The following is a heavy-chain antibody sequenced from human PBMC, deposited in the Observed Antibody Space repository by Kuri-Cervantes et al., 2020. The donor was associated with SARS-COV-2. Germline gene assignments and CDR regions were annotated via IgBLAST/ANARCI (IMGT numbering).Heavy chain of an antibody. CDR1: GFTFKHYA. V-gene: IGHV3-23*01. J-gene: IGHJ4*02. D-gene: IGHD3-10*01. Sequence: CTFAGFTFKHYAMRWYRQAPGKGLARVSGISGDGDRADYADSVKGRFAISRDNSKNMLYLQMNSLRAEDTAVYYCAKDKGFGELFFDYWGQGTLGTVSS. CDR3: AKDKGFGELFFDY. CDR2: ISGDGDRA.